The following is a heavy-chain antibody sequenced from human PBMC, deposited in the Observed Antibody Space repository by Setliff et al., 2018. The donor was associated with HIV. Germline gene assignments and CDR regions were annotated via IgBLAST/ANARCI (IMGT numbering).Heavy chain of an antibody. D-gene: IGHD2-2*01. J-gene: IGHJ6*02. CDR1: GYTFTTYG. V-gene: IGHV1-18*01. CDR3: ARGGYCSGTSCSMDSFYFYGMDV. CDR2: ISGYNANT. Sequence: ASVKVSCKASGYTFTTYGLTWVRQAPGQGLEWMGWISGYNANTHYAEKLQGRVTVTIDTSTTTAYMELRSLRSDDTAVYYCARGGYCSGTSCSMDSFYFYGMDVWGQGTTVTV.